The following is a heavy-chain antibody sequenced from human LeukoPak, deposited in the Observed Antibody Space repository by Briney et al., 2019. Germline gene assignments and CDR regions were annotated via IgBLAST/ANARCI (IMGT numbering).Heavy chain of an antibody. CDR2: IKQDGSEK. V-gene: IGHV3-7*01. CDR3: ARDADSSGYYGGYYYYYGMDV. CDR1: GFIFSSYW. Sequence: PGGSLRLSCVASGFIFSSYWMSWVRQAPGKGLEWVANIKQDGSEKYYVDSVKGRFTISRDNAKNSLYLQMNSLRAEDTAVYYCARDADSSGYYGGYYYYYGMDVWGQGTTVTVSS. D-gene: IGHD3-22*01. J-gene: IGHJ6*02.